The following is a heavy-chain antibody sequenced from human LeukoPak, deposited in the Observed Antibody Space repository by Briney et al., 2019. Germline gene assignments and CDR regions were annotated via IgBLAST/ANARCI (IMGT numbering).Heavy chain of an antibody. CDR2: IIPIFGTA. D-gene: IGHD2-2*01. J-gene: IGHJ5*02. CDR3: ARGPARNWFDP. V-gene: IGHV1-69*05. CDR1: GGSFSSYA. Sequence: GASVKVSCKVSGGSFSSYAISWVRQAPGQGLEWMGGIIPIFGTANYAQKFQGRVTITTDESTSTAYMELSSLRSEDTAVYYCARGPARNWFDPWGQGTLVTVSS.